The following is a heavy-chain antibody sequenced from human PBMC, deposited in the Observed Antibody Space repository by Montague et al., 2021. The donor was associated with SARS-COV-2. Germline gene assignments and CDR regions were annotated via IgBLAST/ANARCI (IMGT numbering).Heavy chain of an antibody. CDR2: INYGGST. CDR1: GDSISSFY. V-gene: IGHV4-34*01. D-gene: IGHD1-1*01. J-gene: IGHJ4*02. Sequence: SETLSLTCTVSGDSISSFYWTWIRQSPGEGLEWIGQINYGGSTKYNPSLKSRVTISIDTSKNQFSLKLTSVTAADTAVYYCARGAPGYWGQGTLVTVSS. CDR3: ARGAPGY.